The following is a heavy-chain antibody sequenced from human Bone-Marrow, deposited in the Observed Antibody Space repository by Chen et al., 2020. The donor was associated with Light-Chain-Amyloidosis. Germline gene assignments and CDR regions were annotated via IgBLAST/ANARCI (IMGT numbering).Heavy chain of an antibody. J-gene: IGHJ3*02. Sequence: QVQLQEPGTGLVRPSQTMSLTCTVSGGSINHDNYFWSWIRQSPGKGLEWIGYIHYTGSAHYNPSLRGRVSMSVDTSKEQFFLELNSVTAADTAVYYCAREVIRLIQGLTNDAFDIWGHGTMVTVSS. D-gene: IGHD3-10*01. CDR1: GGSINHDNYF. CDR2: IHYTGSA. V-gene: IGHV4-30-4*01. CDR3: AREVIRLIQGLTNDAFDI.